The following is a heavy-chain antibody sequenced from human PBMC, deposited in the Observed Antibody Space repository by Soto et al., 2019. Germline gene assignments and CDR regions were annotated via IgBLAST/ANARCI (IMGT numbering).Heavy chain of an antibody. CDR2: IDHSGST. CDR1: GYSISSGYY. CDR3: ARATSEVTHYYFDS. D-gene: IGHD2-21*02. V-gene: IGHV4-38-2*01. J-gene: IGHJ4*02. Sequence: SQTRSLTCVVSGYSISSGYYWGWIRQPPGKGLEWIASIDHSGSTYYNPSLKGRLTISVDTSKNQFSLTLSSVTAADTALYYCARATSEVTHYYFDSWGQGTQVTVSS.